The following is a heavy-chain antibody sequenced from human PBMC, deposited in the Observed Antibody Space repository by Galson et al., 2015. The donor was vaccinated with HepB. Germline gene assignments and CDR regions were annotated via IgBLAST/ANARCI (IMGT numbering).Heavy chain of an antibody. D-gene: IGHD3-10*01. CDR2: IFNSGNT. V-gene: IGHV4-59*08. J-gene: IGHJ2*01. CDR3: AGVTGIGFGELSVPGYFDL. Sequence: SETLSLTCSVSGGSISGNYWSWIRQSPGKGLEWIGHIFNSGNTNYKPSLKSRVTISADTSKNLFSLKLTSVTAADTAVYFCAGVTGIGFGELSVPGYFDLWGRGTLVTVSS. CDR1: GGSISGNY.